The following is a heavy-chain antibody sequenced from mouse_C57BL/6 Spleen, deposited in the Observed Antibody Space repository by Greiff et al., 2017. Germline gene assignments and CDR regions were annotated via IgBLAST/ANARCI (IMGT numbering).Heavy chain of an antibody. Sequence: VQLQESGAELVKPGASVKMSCKASGYTFTTYPIEWMKQNHGKSLEWIGNFHPYNDDTKYNEKFKGKATLTVEKSSSTVYLELSRLTSDDSAVYYCARRGYYGSSYEYFDYWGQGTTLTVSS. CDR3: ARRGYYGSSYEYFDY. J-gene: IGHJ2*01. D-gene: IGHD1-1*01. CDR2: FHPYNDDT. V-gene: IGHV1-47*01. CDR1: GYTFTTYP.